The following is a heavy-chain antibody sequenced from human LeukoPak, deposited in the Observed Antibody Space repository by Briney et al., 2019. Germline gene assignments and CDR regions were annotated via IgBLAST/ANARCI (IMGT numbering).Heavy chain of an antibody. CDR2: IYTSGST. D-gene: IGHD6-25*01. Sequence: SETLSLTCTVSGGSISRYYWSWIRQPAGKGLEWIGRIYTSGSTNYNPSLKSRVTMSVDTSKNQFSLKLSSVTAADTAVYYCARDSLSSDYGMDVWGQGTTVTVSS. CDR3: ARDSLSSDYGMDV. V-gene: IGHV4-4*07. J-gene: IGHJ6*02. CDR1: GGSISRYY.